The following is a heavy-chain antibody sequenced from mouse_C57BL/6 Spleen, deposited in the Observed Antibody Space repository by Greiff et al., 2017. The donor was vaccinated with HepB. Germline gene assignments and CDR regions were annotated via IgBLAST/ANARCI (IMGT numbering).Heavy chain of an antibody. CDR3: AREATVVPSFDY. CDR2: ISGGGGNT. D-gene: IGHD1-1*01. CDR1: GFTFSSYT. Sequence: EVMLVESGGGLVKPGGSLKLSCAASGFTFSSYTMSWVRQTPEKRLEWVATISGGGGNTYYPDSVKGRFTISRDNAKNTLYLQMSSLRSEDTALYYCAREATVVPSFDYWGQGTTLTVSS. J-gene: IGHJ2*01. V-gene: IGHV5-9*01.